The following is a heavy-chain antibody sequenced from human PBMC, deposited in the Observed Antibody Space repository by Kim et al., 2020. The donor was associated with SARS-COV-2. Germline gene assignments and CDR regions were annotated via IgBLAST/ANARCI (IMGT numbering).Heavy chain of an antibody. Sequence: SETLSLTCTVSGGSISSYYWSWIRQPPGKGLEWIGYIYYSGSTNYNPSLKSQVTMSVDTSKNQFSLKLNSVTAADTAVYYCARVASSIAVAVAFDPWGQGTLVTVSS. V-gene: IGHV4-59*01. CDR3: ARVASSIAVAVAFDP. D-gene: IGHD6-19*01. CDR2: IYYSGST. J-gene: IGHJ5*02. CDR1: GGSISSYY.